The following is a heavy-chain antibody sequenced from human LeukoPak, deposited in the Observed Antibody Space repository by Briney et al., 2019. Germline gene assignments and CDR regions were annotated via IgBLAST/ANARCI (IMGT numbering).Heavy chain of an antibody. V-gene: IGHV3-74*01. D-gene: IGHD2-2*01. CDR2: INSDGSST. CDR1: GFTFSSYW. Sequence: GGSLRLXCAASGFTFSSYWMHWVRRAPGKGLVSVSRINSDGSSTDYADSVKGRFTISRDNAKNTLYLQMHSLRAEDTAMYYCASPRYCTSSSCYFAYWGQGTLVTVSS. CDR3: ASPRYCTSSSCYFAY. J-gene: IGHJ4*02.